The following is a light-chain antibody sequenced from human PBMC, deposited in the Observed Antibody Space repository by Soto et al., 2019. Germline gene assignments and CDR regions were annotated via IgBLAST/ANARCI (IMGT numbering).Light chain of an antibody. CDR1: QSINRH. J-gene: IGKJ4*01. Sequence: EIVLTQSPATLSLSPGERATLSCRASQSINRHLAWYRQKPGQAPRLLIYDASNRATGIPARFSGSGSGTDFTLTISSLEPEDFGVYYCQQRSNWPQVTFGGGTKVDIK. CDR3: QQRSNWPQVT. CDR2: DAS. V-gene: IGKV3-11*01.